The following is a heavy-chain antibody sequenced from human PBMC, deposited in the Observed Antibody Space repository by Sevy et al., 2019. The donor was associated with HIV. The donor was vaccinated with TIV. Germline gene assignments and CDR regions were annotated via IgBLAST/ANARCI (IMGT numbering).Heavy chain of an antibody. Sequence: GGSLRLSCAASGFTFDNYAMHWVRQAPEKGLEWVSGISWNSGNIVYADSVKGRFTISRDNAKNSLYMEMNSMRAEDTASYYCAKDISWTLVGGCDGMDVWGQGTTVTVSS. D-gene: IGHD3-10*01. CDR1: GFTFDNYA. V-gene: IGHV3-9*01. CDR2: ISWNSGNI. CDR3: AKDISWTLVGGCDGMDV. J-gene: IGHJ6*02.